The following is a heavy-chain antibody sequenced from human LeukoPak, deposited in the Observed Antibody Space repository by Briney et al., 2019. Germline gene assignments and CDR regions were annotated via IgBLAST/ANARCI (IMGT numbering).Heavy chain of an antibody. J-gene: IGHJ4*02. D-gene: IGHD5-24*01. Sequence: GRSLRLSCAASGFTLSSYAMHWVRQAPGRVLEWVAVISYDVSNKYYADSMKGRLTISRDNSKNALYLQMNSLRAEDTAVYYCGREMATILDYWGQGTLVTVSS. CDR1: GFTLSSYA. V-gene: IGHV3-30*14. CDR2: ISYDVSNK. CDR3: GREMATILDY.